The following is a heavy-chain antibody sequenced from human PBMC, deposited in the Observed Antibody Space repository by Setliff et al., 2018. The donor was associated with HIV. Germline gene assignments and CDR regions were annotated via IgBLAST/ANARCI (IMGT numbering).Heavy chain of an antibody. V-gene: IGHV4-39*07. D-gene: IGHD3-10*01. CDR3: GRGWFDP. Sequence: SETLSLTCTVSGGSITRSSYYWAWIRQPPGKGLEWIGNIFYSGHTFYNPSLRSRVTMSVDTSENLFSLRLIFVTAADTGVYYCGRGWFDPWGQGTLVTVSS. CDR2: IFYSGHT. J-gene: IGHJ5*02. CDR1: GGSITRSSYY.